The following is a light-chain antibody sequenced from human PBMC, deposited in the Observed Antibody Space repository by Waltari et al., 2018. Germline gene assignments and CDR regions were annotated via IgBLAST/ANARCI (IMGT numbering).Light chain of an antibody. Sequence: EIVLTQSPGTLSLSPGERATLSCRASQSVTSNYLAWYQQKPGQAPRLLIVGASSRATGIPDRFSGSGSGTDFTLTISRLEPEDFAVYYCQQYEYSALFTFGPG. CDR1: QSVTSNY. V-gene: IGKV3-20*01. CDR3: QQYEYSALFT. CDR2: GAS. J-gene: IGKJ3*01.